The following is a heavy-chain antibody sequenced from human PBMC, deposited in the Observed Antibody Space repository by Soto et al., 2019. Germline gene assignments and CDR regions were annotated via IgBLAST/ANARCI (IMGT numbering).Heavy chain of an antibody. D-gene: IGHD5-12*01. CDR3: AEGMATITGDASDI. V-gene: IGHV1-69*13. CDR2: IIPIFGTA. CDR1: GGTFSSYA. J-gene: IGHJ3*02. Sequence: GASVKVSCKASGGTFSSYAISWVRQAPGQGLEWMGGIIPIFGTANYAQKFQGRVTITADESTSTAYMELSSLRSEDTAVYYCAEGMATITGDASDIWGQGTMVTVSS.